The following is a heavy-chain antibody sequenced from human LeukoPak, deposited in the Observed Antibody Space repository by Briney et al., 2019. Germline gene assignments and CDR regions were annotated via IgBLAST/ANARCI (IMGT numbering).Heavy chain of an antibody. CDR1: GGSFSGYY. Sequence: LETLSLTCAVYGGSFSGYYWSWIRQPPGKGLEWIGEINHSGSTNYNPSLKSRVTISVDTSKNQFSLKLSSVTAADTAVYYCARGYYDTTGYSPWGQGTMVTVSS. V-gene: IGHV4-34*01. J-gene: IGHJ3*01. D-gene: IGHD3-22*01. CDR3: ARGYYDTTGYSP. CDR2: INHSGST.